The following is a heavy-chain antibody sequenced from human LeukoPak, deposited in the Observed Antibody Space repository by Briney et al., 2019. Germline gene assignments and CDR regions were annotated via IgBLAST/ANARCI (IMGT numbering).Heavy chain of an antibody. J-gene: IGHJ3*02. V-gene: IGHV4-59*01. CDR2: IYYRGST. D-gene: IGHD3-3*01. Sequence: SETLSLTCTVSGGSLSSYYWSWIRQPPGKGLEWIGNIYYRGSTNYNPSLKSRVTMSVDTSKNQFSLKVSSVTAADTAVYYCARQGKNILEWLLYPSPGAFDIWGQGTMVTVSS. CDR1: GGSLSSYY. CDR3: ARQGKNILEWLLYPSPGAFDI.